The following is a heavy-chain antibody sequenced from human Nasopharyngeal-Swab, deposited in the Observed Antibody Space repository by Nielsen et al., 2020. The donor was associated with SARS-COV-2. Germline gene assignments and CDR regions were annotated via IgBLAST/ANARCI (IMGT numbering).Heavy chain of an antibody. J-gene: IGHJ5*02. V-gene: IGHV5-51*01. D-gene: IGHD2/OR15-2a*01. Sequence: GESMKISCKTSGYDFAGYWIAWVRQKPGPRLEWMGIIYPDHSGTNYSPSFRGQVTFSVDKSITPAYLQWSNLEASDTAMYYCARNMGYFHTSIWLDPWGQGTLVTVSS. CDR3: ARNMGYFHTSIWLDP. CDR1: GYDFAGYW. CDR2: IYPDHSGT.